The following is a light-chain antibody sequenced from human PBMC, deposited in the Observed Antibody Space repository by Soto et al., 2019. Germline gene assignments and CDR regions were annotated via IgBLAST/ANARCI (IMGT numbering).Light chain of an antibody. CDR1: QSVSSSY. J-gene: IGKJ1*01. V-gene: IGKV3-20*01. Sequence: EIVLTQSPGTLSLSPGERATLSCRASQSVSSSYLAWYQQKPGQAPRLLIYGASSRATGITDRFSGSGSGTDFTFTIIRLEPEDFAVYYCQQYGSSPRTFGQGTKVDIK. CDR2: GAS. CDR3: QQYGSSPRT.